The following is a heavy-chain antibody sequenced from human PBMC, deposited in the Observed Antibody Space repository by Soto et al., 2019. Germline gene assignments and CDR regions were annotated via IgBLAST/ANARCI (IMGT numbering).Heavy chain of an antibody. CDR2: IYYSGST. V-gene: IGHV4-30-4*01. D-gene: IGHD5-12*01. Sequence: SETLSLTCTVSGGSISSGDYYWSWIRQPPGKGLEWIGYIYYSGSTYYNPSLKSRVTISVDTSKNQFSLKLNSMTAADTAVYYCAAGGGLPRYYWGQGTLVTVSS. CDR3: AAGGGLPRYY. CDR1: GGSISSGDYY. J-gene: IGHJ4*02.